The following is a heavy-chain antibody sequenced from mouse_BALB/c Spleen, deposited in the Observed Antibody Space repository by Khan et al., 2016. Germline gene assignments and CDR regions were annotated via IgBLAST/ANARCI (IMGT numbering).Heavy chain of an antibody. D-gene: IGHD2-3*01. J-gene: IGHJ4*01. CDR2: IWGDGST. Sequence: QVQLQQSGPGLVAPSQSLSITCTVSGFSLTGYGVNWVRQPPGKGLEWLGMIWGDGSTDYNSALKSRLSISKDNSKSQVVLKMNSLQTDDTASYXCARDRDGYSYAMDYWGQGTSVTVSS. CDR1: GFSLTGYG. CDR3: ARDRDGYSYAMDY. V-gene: IGHV2-6-7*01.